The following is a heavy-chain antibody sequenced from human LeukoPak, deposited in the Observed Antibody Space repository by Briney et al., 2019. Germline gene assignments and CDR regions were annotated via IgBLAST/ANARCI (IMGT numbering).Heavy chain of an antibody. D-gene: IGHD6-19*01. CDR2: IKPNTGGT. CDR1: GYTFTGHY. J-gene: IGHJ4*02. Sequence: ASVKVSCKASGYTFTGHYMHWVRQAPGQGLEWLGWIKPNTGGTNYAQKFQGRVTLTRDTSINTAYMELSRLRSDDTAAYNCAGERTPGVAGFDYWGQGTLVTVSS. V-gene: IGHV1-2*02. CDR3: AGERTPGVAGFDY.